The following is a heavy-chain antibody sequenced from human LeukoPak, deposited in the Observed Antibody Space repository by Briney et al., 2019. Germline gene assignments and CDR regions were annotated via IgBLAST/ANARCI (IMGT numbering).Heavy chain of an antibody. J-gene: IGHJ6*02. CDR3: AREVRGSSWYPSRFGMDV. V-gene: IGHV1-46*01. CDR2: INPSGGST. CDR1: GYTFTSYH. Sequence: ASVKVSCKASGYTFTSYHMHWVRQAPGQGLEWMGLINPSGGSTSYAQKFQGRVTMTRDTSTSTVYMELSSLRSEDTAVYYRAREVRGSSWYPSRFGMDVWGQGTTVTVSS. D-gene: IGHD6-13*01.